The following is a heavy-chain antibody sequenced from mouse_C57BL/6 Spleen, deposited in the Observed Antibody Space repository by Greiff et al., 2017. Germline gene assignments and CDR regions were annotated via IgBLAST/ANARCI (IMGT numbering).Heavy chain of an antibody. V-gene: IGHV1-64*01. CDR3: ARGDSPYAMDY. Sequence: QVQLQQPGAELVKPGASVKLSCKASGYTFTSYWMHWVKQRPGQGLEWIGMIHPNSGSTNYNEKSKSKATLTVDKSSSTAYMQLSSLTSEDAAVYYCARGDSPYAMDYWGQGTSVTVSS. CDR1: GYTFTSYW. J-gene: IGHJ4*01. CDR2: IHPNSGST.